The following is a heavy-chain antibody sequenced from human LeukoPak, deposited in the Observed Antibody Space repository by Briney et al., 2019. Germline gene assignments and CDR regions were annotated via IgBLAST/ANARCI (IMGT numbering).Heavy chain of an antibody. J-gene: IGHJ4*02. CDR1: GFTFGSYG. Sequence: GGTLRLSCAASGFTFGSYGMSWVRQAPGKGLEWVSAISGSGGSTYYADSVKGRFTISRDNSKNTLYLQMNSLRAEDTAVYYCASGDADHDYWGQGTLVTVSS. CDR2: ISGSGGST. CDR3: ASGDADHDY. V-gene: IGHV3-23*01. D-gene: IGHD5-24*01.